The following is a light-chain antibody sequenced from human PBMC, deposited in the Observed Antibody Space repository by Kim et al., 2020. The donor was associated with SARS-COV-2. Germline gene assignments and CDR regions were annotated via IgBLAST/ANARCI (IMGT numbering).Light chain of an antibody. V-gene: IGKV3-11*01. CDR2: NAS. Sequence: EIVLTQSPATLALSPGERATLSCMASQSVTNSLAWYQQKPGQSPRLLIYNASNRAAGIPARFSASGFGTDFTLTISSLESEAFAVYYCQYRSNWRIFGGGTKIEI. CDR3: QYRSNWRI. J-gene: IGKJ4*01. CDR1: QSVTNS.